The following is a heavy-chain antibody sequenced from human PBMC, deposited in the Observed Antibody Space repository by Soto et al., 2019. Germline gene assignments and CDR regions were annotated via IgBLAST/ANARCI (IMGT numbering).Heavy chain of an antibody. CDR2: ISSSSSYI. CDR1: GFTFRSYW. V-gene: IGHV3-21*01. J-gene: IGHJ6*02. CDR3: ARSQMLAAVPENYYYYAMDV. Sequence: EVQLVESGGGLVKPGGSLRLSCDASGFTFRSYWMNWVRQAPGKGLEWVSSISSSSSYIYYADSMTGRFTISRDNAKNSLYLQMNSLIVEDTAVYYWARSQMLAAVPENYYYYAMDVWGQWTTVTASS. D-gene: IGHD2-15*01.